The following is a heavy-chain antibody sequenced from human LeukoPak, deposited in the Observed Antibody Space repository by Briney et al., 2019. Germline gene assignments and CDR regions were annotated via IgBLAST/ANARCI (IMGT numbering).Heavy chain of an antibody. V-gene: IGHV5-51*01. D-gene: IGHD1-26*01. J-gene: IGHJ3*01. CDR2: TYPGDSCP. CDR3: GMSGDRVPLQDDVFDV. Sequence: GESLKISCKVSGYSFTSYCIGWVRQMPGKGLEWMGITYPGDSCPTYSPSFQGQVTTSVDKSINTAYLQWSSLQASDTAMYYCGMSGDRVPLQDDVFDVWGQGTMVTVST. CDR1: GYSFTSYC.